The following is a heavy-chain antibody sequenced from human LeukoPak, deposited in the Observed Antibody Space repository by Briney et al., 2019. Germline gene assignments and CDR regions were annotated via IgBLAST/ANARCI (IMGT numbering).Heavy chain of an antibody. V-gene: IGHV1-2*02. CDR3: ARSPHILTGENFDY. CDR2: INLNSGGT. D-gene: IGHD3-9*01. Sequence: APVKVSCKASGYTFTGSYMHWVRQAPGQGLEWMGWINLNSGGTNYAQKFQVRVTMTRDTSISTAYMELSRLRSDDTAVYYCARSPHILTGENFDYWGQGTLVTVSS. CDR1: GYTFTGSY. J-gene: IGHJ4*02.